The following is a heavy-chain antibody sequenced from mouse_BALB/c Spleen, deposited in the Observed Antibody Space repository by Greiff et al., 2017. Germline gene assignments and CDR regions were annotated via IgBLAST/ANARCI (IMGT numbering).Heavy chain of an antibody. CDR3: ARYHYYGSSYDYFDY. CDR2: IDPSDSET. D-gene: IGHD1-1*01. V-gene: IGHV1S127*01. CDR1: GYSFTSYW. Sequence: VQLQQSGPQLVRPGASVKISCKASGYSFTSYWMHWVKQRPGQGLEWIGMIDPSDSETRLNQKFKDKATLTVDKSSSTAYMQLSSPTSEDSAVYYCARYHYYGSSYDYFDYWGQGTTLTVSS. J-gene: IGHJ2*01.